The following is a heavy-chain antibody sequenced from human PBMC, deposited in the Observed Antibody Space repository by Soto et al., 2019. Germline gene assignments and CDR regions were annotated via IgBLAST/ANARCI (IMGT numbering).Heavy chain of an antibody. J-gene: IGHJ3*02. CDR2: ISSSGSTI. D-gene: IGHD4-17*01. V-gene: IGHV3-48*03. Sequence: GGSLRLSCAASGFTFSSYEMNWVRQAPGKGLEWVSYISSSGSTIYYADSVKGRFTISRDNAKNSLYLQMNSLRAEDTAVYYCAREGMTTVTRDDAFDIWGQGTMVTVSS. CDR1: GFTFSSYE. CDR3: AREGMTTVTRDDAFDI.